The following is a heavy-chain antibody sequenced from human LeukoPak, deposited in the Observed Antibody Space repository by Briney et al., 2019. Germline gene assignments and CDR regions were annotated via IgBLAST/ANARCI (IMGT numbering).Heavy chain of an antibody. D-gene: IGHD3-9*01. Sequence: SETLSLTCAVYGGSFSGYYWCWIRQPPGKGLEWIGEINHSGSTNYNPSLKSRVTISVDTSKNQFSLKLSSVTAADTAVCYCARVTGYYYYCGMDVWGQGTTVTVSS. CDR1: GGSFSGYY. V-gene: IGHV4-34*01. CDR2: INHSGST. J-gene: IGHJ6*02. CDR3: ARVTGYYYYCGMDV.